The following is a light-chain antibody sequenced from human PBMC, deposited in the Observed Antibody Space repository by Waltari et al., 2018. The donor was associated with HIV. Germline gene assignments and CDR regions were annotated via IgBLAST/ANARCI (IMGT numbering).Light chain of an antibody. Sequence: EIVMLQSPATLSVSPGERATLSCRASQSVSRKFAWYQQKPGQAPRLLIYGASTRATGIPGRFSGSESGTEFILTISSLQSEDCTVYYCQQYNKWPLTFGQGTRLEIK. CDR3: QQYNKWPLT. CDR1: QSVSRK. CDR2: GAS. J-gene: IGKJ5*01. V-gene: IGKV3D-15*01.